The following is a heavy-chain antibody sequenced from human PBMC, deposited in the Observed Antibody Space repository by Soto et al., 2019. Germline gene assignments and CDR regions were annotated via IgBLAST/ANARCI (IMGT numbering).Heavy chain of an antibody. Sequence: PGGSLRLSCAASGFTFSSYGMHWVRQAPGKGLEWVAVISYDGSNKYYADSVKGRFTISRDNSKNALYLQMNSLRAEDTAVYYCANDPRGNYYYGMDVWGQGTTVTVS. J-gene: IGHJ6*02. V-gene: IGHV3-30*18. CDR2: ISYDGSNK. CDR1: GFTFSSYG. CDR3: ANDPRGNYYYGMDV.